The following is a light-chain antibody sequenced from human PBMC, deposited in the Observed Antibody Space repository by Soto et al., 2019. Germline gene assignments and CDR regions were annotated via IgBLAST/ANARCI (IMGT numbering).Light chain of an antibody. CDR3: QQANSFPLT. CDR1: QGISSY. CDR2: AAS. J-gene: IGKJ4*01. V-gene: IGKV1-9*01. Sequence: IQFTHSPSSLSASVLDRVTITCRASQGISSYLAWYQQKPGKAPKLLIYAASTLQSGVPSRFSGSGSGTDFTLTISSLQPEDFATYYCQQANSFPLTFGGGTKVDIK.